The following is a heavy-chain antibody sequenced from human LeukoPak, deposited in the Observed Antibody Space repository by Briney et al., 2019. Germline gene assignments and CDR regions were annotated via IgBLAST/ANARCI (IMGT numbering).Heavy chain of an antibody. D-gene: IGHD2-15*01. J-gene: IGHJ4*02. V-gene: IGHV3-73*01. CDR3: TRLLNGGGRDY. CDR2: IRSKANSYAT. CDR1: GFTFSGSA. Sequence: GGSLRLSCAASGFTFSGSAMHWVRQASGKGLEWVGRIRSKANSYATAYAASVKGRFTISRDDSKNTAYLQMNSLKTEDTAVYYCTRLLNGGGRDYWGQGTLVTVSS.